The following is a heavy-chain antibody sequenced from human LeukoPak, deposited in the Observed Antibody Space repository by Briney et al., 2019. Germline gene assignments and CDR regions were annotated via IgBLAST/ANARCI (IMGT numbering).Heavy chain of an antibody. J-gene: IGHJ4*02. CDR3: ARAPYRAAAALYFDY. Sequence: PGGSLRLSCAASGFTFNDYALHWVRQVPGKGLEWVAVISYDGSNKYYADSVKGRFTISRDNSKNTLYLQMNSLRADDTAVYYCARAPYRAAAALYFDYWGQGTLVTVSS. CDR1: GFTFNDYA. V-gene: IGHV3-30*04. CDR2: ISYDGSNK. D-gene: IGHD6-13*01.